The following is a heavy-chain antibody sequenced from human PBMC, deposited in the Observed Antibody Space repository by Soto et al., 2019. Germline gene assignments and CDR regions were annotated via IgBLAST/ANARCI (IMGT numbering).Heavy chain of an antibody. Sequence: EVQLVESGGGLVKPGGSLRLSCEASGFTFSGHTLTWVRQAPGKGLEWVSSISSSGGYIHYADSVKGRFTISRENANNSLFLQMTSLRVEHTALYYCAGRIAAGGGMDVWGQGTTVSVSS. CDR1: GFTFSGHT. D-gene: IGHD6-13*01. V-gene: IGHV3-21*02. CDR2: ISSSGGYI. J-gene: IGHJ6*02. CDR3: AGRIAAGGGMDV.